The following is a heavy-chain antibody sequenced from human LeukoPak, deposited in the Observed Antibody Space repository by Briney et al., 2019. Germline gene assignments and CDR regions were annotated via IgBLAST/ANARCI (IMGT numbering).Heavy chain of an antibody. CDR2: IYSGDSDT. D-gene: IGHD5-18*01. Sequence: GESLKISCEASGYSFTTYWITWVRQMRGKGLEWMAIIYSGDSDTRYSPSFQGQVTISVDKSISTAYLQWSSLKASDTAIYYCAIHSYGYRHWGQGTLVTVSS. J-gene: IGHJ4*02. V-gene: IGHV5-51*01. CDR1: GYSFTTYW. CDR3: AIHSYGYRH.